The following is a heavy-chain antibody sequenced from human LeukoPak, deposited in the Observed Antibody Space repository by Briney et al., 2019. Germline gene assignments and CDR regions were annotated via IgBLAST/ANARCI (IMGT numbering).Heavy chain of an antibody. D-gene: IGHD2-2*02. CDR2: ISGSGGST. CDR3: ARYCSSTSCYTGYYYGMDV. Sequence: GGSLRLSCTASGFTFSSYAMSWVRQAPGKGLEWVSAISGSGGSTYYADSVKGRFTISRDNSKNTLYLQMNSLRAEDTALYYCARYCSSTSCYTGYYYGMDVWGQGTTVTVSS. V-gene: IGHV3-23*01. CDR1: GFTFSSYA. J-gene: IGHJ6*02.